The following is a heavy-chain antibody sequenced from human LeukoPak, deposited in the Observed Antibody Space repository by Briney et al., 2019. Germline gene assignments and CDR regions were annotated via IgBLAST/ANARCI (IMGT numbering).Heavy chain of an antibody. Sequence: PRGSLRLSCLTSGFTFSDYAMNWVRQAPGKGLEWVSAISASGGSTYYADSVTGRFTISRDNSRNTLYLQMNSLRGDDTAVYYCAKDVGKWESLHFFDYWGQGTLVTVSS. CDR1: GFTFSDYA. D-gene: IGHD1-26*01. CDR3: AKDVGKWESLHFFDY. CDR2: ISASGGST. V-gene: IGHV3-23*01. J-gene: IGHJ4*02.